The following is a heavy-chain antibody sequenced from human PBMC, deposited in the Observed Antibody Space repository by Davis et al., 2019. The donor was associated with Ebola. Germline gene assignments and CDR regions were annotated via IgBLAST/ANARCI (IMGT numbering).Heavy chain of an antibody. CDR1: GYTFTNYY. CDR3: AREQYYEKKQTTTYYGMDV. J-gene: IGHJ6*02. D-gene: IGHD3-3*01. V-gene: IGHV1-46*01. CDR2: INPSGGST. Sequence: ASVKVSCKASGYTFTNYYMHWVRQAPGQGLEWMGIINPSGGSTSCAQKFQGRVTMTRDTSTSTVYMELSSLRSEDTAVYYCAREQYYEKKQTTTYYGMDVWGQGTTVTVSS.